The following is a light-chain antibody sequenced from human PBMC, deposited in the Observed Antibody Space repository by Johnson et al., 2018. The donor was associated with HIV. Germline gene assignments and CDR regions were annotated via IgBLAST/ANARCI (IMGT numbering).Light chain of an antibody. Sequence: QSVLTQPPSASGTPGQRVTISCSGSSSNIGSNTVNWYQHLPGTAPNLLIYRDIQRPSGVPDRFSASKSGTSASLAITGLPTGDEADYYCGTWDSSLRTGFFGNGTNVTVL. CDR2: RDI. J-gene: IGLJ1*01. CDR1: SSNIGSNT. V-gene: IGLV1-44*01. CDR3: GTWDSSLRTGF.